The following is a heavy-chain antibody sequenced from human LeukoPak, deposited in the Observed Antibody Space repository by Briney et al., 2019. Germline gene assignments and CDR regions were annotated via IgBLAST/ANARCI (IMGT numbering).Heavy chain of an antibody. J-gene: IGHJ6*03. CDR3: TTGYSNYLRYYYYFYMDV. V-gene: IGHV3-15*01. Sequence: PGGSLRLSCAASGFTFDDYGMSWVRQAPGKGLEWVGRIKSKTDDGTTDYAAPVKGRFTISRDDLKETLYLQMNSLKTEDTAVYYCTTGYSNYLRYYYYFYMDVWGKGTTVTVSS. CDR1: GFTFDDYG. CDR2: IKSKTDDGTT. D-gene: IGHD4-11*01.